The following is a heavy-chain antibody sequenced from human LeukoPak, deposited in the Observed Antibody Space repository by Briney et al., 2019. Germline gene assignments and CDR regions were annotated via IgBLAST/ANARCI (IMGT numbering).Heavy chain of an antibody. J-gene: IGHJ4*02. CDR1: GGSFSGYY. CDR3: ARVVPTVTTSSITHFDY. V-gene: IGHV4-31*11. D-gene: IGHD4-17*01. CDR2: IYYSGST. Sequence: PSETLSLTCAVYGGSFSGYYRSWIRQHPGKGLEWIGYIYYSGSTYYNPSLKSRVTISVDTSKNQFSLKLSSVTAADTAVYYCARVVPTVTTSSITHFDYWGQGTLVTVSS.